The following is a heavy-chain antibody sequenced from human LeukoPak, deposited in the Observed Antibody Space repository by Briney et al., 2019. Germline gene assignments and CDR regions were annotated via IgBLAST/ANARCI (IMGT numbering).Heavy chain of an antibody. CDR3: AADLTYYYDSSGTPLFDY. J-gene: IGHJ4*02. CDR1: GFTFTSSA. CDR2: IVVGSGNT. Sequence: PGTSVKVSCKASGFTFTSSAMQWVRQARGQRLEWIGWIVVGSGNTNYAQKFQERVTITRDMSTSTAYMELSSLRSEDTAVYYCAADLTYYYDSSGTPLFDYWGQGTLVTVSS. V-gene: IGHV1-58*02. D-gene: IGHD3-22*01.